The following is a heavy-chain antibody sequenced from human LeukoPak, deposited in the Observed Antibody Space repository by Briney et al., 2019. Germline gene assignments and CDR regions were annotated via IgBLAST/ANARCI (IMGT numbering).Heavy chain of an antibody. CDR1: GFTFGSHA. Sequence: PGGSLRLSCEASGFTFGSHAMYWVRQAPGKGLEWVAGIFGSGGSPHYADPVKGRFTISRDNPRNTVYLQINSLRDDDTAVYYCGKTTVGYSSGQKPAWPVDFWGQGTLVTVSS. CDR2: IFGSGGSP. D-gene: IGHD5-18*01. CDR3: GKTTVGYSSGQKPAWPVDF. V-gene: IGHV3-23*01. J-gene: IGHJ4*02.